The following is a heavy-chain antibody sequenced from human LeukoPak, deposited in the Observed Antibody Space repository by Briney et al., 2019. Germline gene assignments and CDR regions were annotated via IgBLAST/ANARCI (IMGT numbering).Heavy chain of an antibody. Sequence: GESLKISCKGFGYSFTSYLIGWVRQMPGKGLEWMGIIYPGDSDTRYSPSFQGQVTVSADKSISTVYLQCSSLKASDTAMYYCARSSGMDYFDYWGQGTLVTVSS. CDR2: IYPGDSDT. D-gene: IGHD6-13*01. V-gene: IGHV5-51*01. CDR3: ARSSGMDYFDY. CDR1: GYSFTSYL. J-gene: IGHJ4*02.